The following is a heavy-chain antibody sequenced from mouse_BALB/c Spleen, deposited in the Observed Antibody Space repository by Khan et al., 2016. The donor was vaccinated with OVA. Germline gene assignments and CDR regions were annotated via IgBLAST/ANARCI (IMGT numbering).Heavy chain of an antibody. V-gene: IGHV1S81*02. Sequence: QMQLEESGAELVKPGASVKLSCKASAYTFTSYYMFWVKQRPGQGLEWIGEINPSNGGTNFNEKFKSKATLTVDKSSSTAYMQLSSLTSEDSAVYYCTRHYRYDGSSLYAMDYWGQGTSVTVSS. J-gene: IGHJ4*01. D-gene: IGHD2-14*01. CDR3: TRHYRYDGSSLYAMDY. CDR2: INPSNGGT. CDR1: AYTFTSYY.